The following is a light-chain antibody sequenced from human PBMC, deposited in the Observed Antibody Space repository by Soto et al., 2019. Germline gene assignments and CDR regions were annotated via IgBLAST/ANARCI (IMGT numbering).Light chain of an antibody. Sequence: EIVLTQSPATLSLSPGARATLSCRASQSISNYLVWFQQKPGQAPRLLIYDASKRATGPPARVSGSGSGTDFTLTISSLEPEDFGVYYCQQYGSSLITFGQGTRLEIK. J-gene: IGKJ5*01. CDR2: DAS. V-gene: IGKV3-11*01. CDR3: QQYGSSLIT. CDR1: QSISNY.